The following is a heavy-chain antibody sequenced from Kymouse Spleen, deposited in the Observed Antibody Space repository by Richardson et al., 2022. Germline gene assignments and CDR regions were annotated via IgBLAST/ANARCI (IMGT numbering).Heavy chain of an antibody. Sequence: EVQLVESGGGLVKPGGSLRLSCAASGFTFSNAWMSWVRQAPGKGLEWVGRIKSKTDGGTTDYAAPVKGRFTISRDDSKNTLYLQMNSLKTEDTAVYYCTTAPCITGTTPYFDYWGQGTLVTVSS. CDR1: GFTFSNAW. J-gene: IGHJ4*02. CDR2: IKSKTDGGTT. CDR3: TTAPCITGTTPYFDY. V-gene: IGHV3-15*01. D-gene: IGHD1-7*01.